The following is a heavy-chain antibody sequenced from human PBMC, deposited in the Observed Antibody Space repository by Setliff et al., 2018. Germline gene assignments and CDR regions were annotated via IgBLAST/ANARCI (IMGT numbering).Heavy chain of an antibody. CDR3: ARVPRFTDTRNAFDI. Sequence: TLSLTCTVSGGSISSGGYYWSWIRQHPGKGLEWIGYIYYSGNTYYNPSLKSRVTISVDTSKNQFSLKLSPVTAADTAVYYCARVPRFTDTRNAFDIWGQGTMVTVSS. CDR1: GGSISSGGYY. J-gene: IGHJ3*02. CDR2: IYYSGNT. V-gene: IGHV4-31*03. D-gene: IGHD5-18*01.